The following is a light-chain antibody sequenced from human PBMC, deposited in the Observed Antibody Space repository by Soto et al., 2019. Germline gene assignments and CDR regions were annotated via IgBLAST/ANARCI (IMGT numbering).Light chain of an antibody. J-gene: IGKJ3*01. CDR2: KAS. Sequence: DIQMTQSPSTLSASVGDRVTITCRASQSISSWLAWYQQKTGKAPKLLIYKASNLETGVPSRFSGSGSGTEFTLTISSLQPDDFATYYCQQYNDYLLTFGPGTTVDIK. CDR3: QQYNDYLLT. V-gene: IGKV1-5*03. CDR1: QSISSW.